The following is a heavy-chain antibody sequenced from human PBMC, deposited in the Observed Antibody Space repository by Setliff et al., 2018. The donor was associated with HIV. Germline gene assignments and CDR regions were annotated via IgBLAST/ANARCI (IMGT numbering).Heavy chain of an antibody. D-gene: IGHD1-26*01. CDR3: AREGIGPIDYYYYMDV. Sequence: GGSLRLSCAASGFMFHYHGMHWVRQAPGKGLEWVAVITYDGSQKYYAESVRGRFTISRDNSKNTLYLEMSSLRVEDTAIYYCAREGIGPIDYYYYMDVWGKGTTVTVSS. J-gene: IGHJ6*03. V-gene: IGHV3-30*03. CDR2: ITYDGSQK. CDR1: GFMFHYHG.